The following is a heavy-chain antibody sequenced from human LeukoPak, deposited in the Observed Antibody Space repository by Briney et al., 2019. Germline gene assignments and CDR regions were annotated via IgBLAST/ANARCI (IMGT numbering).Heavy chain of an antibody. Sequence: SETLSLTCTVSGGSISSGGYYWSWIRQHPGKGLEWIGYIYYSGSTYYNPSLKSRVTISVATSKTQFSLKLSSVTAADTAVYYCASAVEYYDFWGGYFKYFQHWGQGTLVTVSS. CDR3: ASAVEYYDFWGGYFKYFQH. CDR1: GGSISSGGYY. CDR2: IYYSGST. V-gene: IGHV4-31*03. J-gene: IGHJ1*01. D-gene: IGHD3-3*01.